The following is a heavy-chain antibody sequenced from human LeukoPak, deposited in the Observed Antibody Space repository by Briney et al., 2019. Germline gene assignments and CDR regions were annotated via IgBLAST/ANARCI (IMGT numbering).Heavy chain of an antibody. Sequence: GGSLRLSCAASGFTFSSYGMHWVRQAPGKGLEWVAFIRYDGSNKYYADSVKGRFTISRDNSKNTLYLQMNSLRAEDTAVYYCANGIAARAALDYWGQGTLVTVSS. D-gene: IGHD6-6*01. J-gene: IGHJ4*02. CDR1: GFTFSSYG. CDR2: IRYDGSNK. CDR3: ANGIAARAALDY. V-gene: IGHV3-30*02.